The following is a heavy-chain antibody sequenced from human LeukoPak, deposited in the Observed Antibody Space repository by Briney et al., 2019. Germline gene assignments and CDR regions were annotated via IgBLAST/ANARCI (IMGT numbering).Heavy chain of an antibody. D-gene: IGHD3-22*01. V-gene: IGHV1-46*01. Sequence: ASVKVSCKASGYTFTSYYMHWVRQAPGQGLEWMGIINPSGGSTSYAQKFQGRVTMTRDTSTSTVYMELSSLRSEDTAVYYCARGRLLYYYDSSGYPNAFDIWGQGTMVTVSS. J-gene: IGHJ3*02. CDR2: INPSGGST. CDR1: GYTFTSYY. CDR3: ARGRLLYYYDSSGYPNAFDI.